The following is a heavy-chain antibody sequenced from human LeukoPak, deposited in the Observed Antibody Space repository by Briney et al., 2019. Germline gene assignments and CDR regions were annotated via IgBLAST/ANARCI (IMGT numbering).Heavy chain of an antibody. CDR1: GGSISSGSYY. J-gene: IGHJ4*02. D-gene: IGHD2-2*01. V-gene: IGHV4-39*01. Sequence: PSETLSLTCTVSGGSISSGSYYWGWIRQPPGKGLEYIGSIYYSGSTYYNPSLKSRVTISVDTSKNQFSLKLSSVTAADTAVYCCARHEDIVVPFDYWGQGTLVTVSS. CDR2: IYYSGST. CDR3: ARHEDIVVPFDY.